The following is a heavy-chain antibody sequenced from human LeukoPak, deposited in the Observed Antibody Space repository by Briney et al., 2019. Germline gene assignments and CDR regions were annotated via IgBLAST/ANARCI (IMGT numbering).Heavy chain of an antibody. CDR3: ARDYADYVGYFFFDY. V-gene: IGHV3-53*01. CDR1: GFTVSSNY. CDR2: VHEDGST. D-gene: IGHD4-17*01. Sequence: TGGSLRLSCAASGFTVSSNYMSWARQAPGKGLEWVSVVHEDGSTHYADSVKGRFTISRDNSRNTAYLQMSSLRAEDTAVYYCARDYADYVGYFFFDYWGQGTLVTVSS. J-gene: IGHJ4*02.